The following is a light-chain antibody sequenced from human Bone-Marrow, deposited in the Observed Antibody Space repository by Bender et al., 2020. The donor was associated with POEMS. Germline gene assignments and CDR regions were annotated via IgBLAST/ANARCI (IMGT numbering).Light chain of an antibody. CDR3: TSRTISHTLI. J-gene: IGLJ2*01. CDR1: SSDISGYNY. CDR2: DVS. Sequence: QSALTQPASVSGSPGQSITISCSGTSSDISGYNYVSWYQQHPGKAPKLMIYDVSDRPSGVSSRFSGSKSGNTASLTISGLQAEDEADYYCTSRTISHTLIFGGGTKLTVL. V-gene: IGLV2-14*03.